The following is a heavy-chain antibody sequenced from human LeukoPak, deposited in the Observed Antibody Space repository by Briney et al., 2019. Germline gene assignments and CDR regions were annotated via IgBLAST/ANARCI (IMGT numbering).Heavy chain of an antibody. CDR1: GFTFSGYW. CDR3: ARAVQLWFQFDY. V-gene: IGHV3-7*01. Sequence: PGGSLRLSCAASGFTFSGYWMSWVRQAPRKGLEWVANIKQDGSQTYYVDSVKGRFTISRDNAKNSLYLQMNSLRAEDTAVYYCARAVQLWFQFDYWGQGTLVTVSS. J-gene: IGHJ4*02. D-gene: IGHD5-18*01. CDR2: IKQDGSQT.